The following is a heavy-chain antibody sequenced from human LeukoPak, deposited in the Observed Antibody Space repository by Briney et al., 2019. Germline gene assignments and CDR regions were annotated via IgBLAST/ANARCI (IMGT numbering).Heavy chain of an antibody. Sequence: GASVNVSFKVSGYTLTELSMHWVRQAPGKGLEWMGGFDPEDGETIYAQKFQGRVTMTEDTSTDTAYMELSSLRSEDTAVYYCATAPPRNRGYDFWSGYYPPLDYWGQGTLVTVSS. CDR3: ATAPPRNRGYDFWSGYYPPLDY. J-gene: IGHJ4*02. V-gene: IGHV1-24*01. CDR1: GYTLTELS. D-gene: IGHD3-3*01. CDR2: FDPEDGET.